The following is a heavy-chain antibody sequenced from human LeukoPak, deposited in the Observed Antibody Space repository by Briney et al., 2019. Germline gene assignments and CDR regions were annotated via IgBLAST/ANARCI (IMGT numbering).Heavy chain of an antibody. J-gene: IGHJ5*02. CDR3: ARTYYYDKQPNWFDP. CDR1: GFTFSSYD. V-gene: IGHV3-13*01. D-gene: IGHD3-22*01. Sequence: PGGSLRLSCAASGFTFSSYDMHWVRQATGKGLEWVSAIGTAGDTYYPGSVKGRFTISRENAKNSLYLQMNSLRAEDTAVYYCARTYYYDKQPNWFDPWGQGTLVTVSS. CDR2: IGTAGDT.